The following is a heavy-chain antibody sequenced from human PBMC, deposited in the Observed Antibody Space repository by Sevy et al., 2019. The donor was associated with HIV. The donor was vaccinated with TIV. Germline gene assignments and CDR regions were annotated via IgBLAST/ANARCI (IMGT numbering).Heavy chain of an antibody. CDR1: GFTFNTYT. Sequence: GGSLRLSCAASGFTFNTYTMHWVRQAPGKGLEWVAAISHDGSNKNYADSVKGRFTVSRDNSKNTVSLQMNSLRREDTALYYCASEYYDFWSGPINFYFGMDVWGQGTTVTVSS. CDR3: ASEYYDFWSGPINFYFGMDV. CDR2: ISHDGSNK. D-gene: IGHD3-3*01. V-gene: IGHV3-30-3*01. J-gene: IGHJ6*02.